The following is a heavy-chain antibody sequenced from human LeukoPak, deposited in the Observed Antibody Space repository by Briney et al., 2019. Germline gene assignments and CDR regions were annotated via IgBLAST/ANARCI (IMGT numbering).Heavy chain of an antibody. CDR2: IYYSGST. D-gene: IGHD2-21*02. CDR1: GGSISSYY. Sequence: SETLSLTCTVSGGSISSYYWSWIRQPPGKGLEWIGYIYYSGSTNYNPSLKSRVTISVDTSKNQFSLKLSSVTAADTAVYYCARHIVVVTAIPLLDGMDVCGQGTTVTVSS. J-gene: IGHJ6*02. CDR3: ARHIVVVTAIPLLDGMDV. V-gene: IGHV4-59*01.